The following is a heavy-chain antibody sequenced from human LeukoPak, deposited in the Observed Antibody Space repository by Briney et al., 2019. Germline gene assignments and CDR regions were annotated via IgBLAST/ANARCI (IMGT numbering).Heavy chain of an antibody. CDR2: IIPIFGTA. D-gene: IGHD6-13*01. CDR1: GGTFSSYA. Sequence: ASVKVSCKTSGGTFSSYAISWVRQAPGQGLEWMGGIIPIFGTANYAQKFQGRVTITTDESTSTAYMELSSLRSEDTALYYCARGMLRMETSSSWYYYYMDVWSKGTTVTVSS. V-gene: IGHV1-69*05. CDR3: ARGMLRMETSSSWYYYYMDV. J-gene: IGHJ6*03.